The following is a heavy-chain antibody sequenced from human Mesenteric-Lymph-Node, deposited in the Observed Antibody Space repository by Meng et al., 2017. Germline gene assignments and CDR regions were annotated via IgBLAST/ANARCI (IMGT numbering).Heavy chain of an antibody. J-gene: IGHJ4*02. CDR1: GDIIPSYA. CDR3: ARGVVGATSGDY. CDR2: INTNTGNP. D-gene: IGHD1-26*01. Sequence: QLVQLWTSVTTPLAVMKVSLNPTGDIIPSYAMNRVRQAPGQWLEWMRCINTNTGNPTYAQGFTGRFVFTLDTSVSTAYLQISSLKAEDTAVYYCARGVVGATSGDYWGQRTLVTVSS. V-gene: IGHV7-4-1*02.